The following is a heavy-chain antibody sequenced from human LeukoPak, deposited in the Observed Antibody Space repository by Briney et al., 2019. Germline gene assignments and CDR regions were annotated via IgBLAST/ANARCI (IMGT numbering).Heavy chain of an antibody. J-gene: IGHJ5*02. CDR3: ARGPTISSSWRRRSNWFDP. V-gene: IGHV4-34*01. CDR2: INHSGST. D-gene: IGHD6-13*01. Sequence: SETLSLTCAVYGGSFSGYYWSWIRQPPGKGLEWIGEINHSGSTNYNPSLKSRVTISVDTSKNQFSLKLSSVTAADTAVYYCARGPTISSSWRRRSNWFDPWGQGTLVTVSS. CDR1: GGSFSGYY.